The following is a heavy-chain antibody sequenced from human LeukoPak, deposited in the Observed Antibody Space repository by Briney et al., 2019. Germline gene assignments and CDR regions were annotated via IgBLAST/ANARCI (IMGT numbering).Heavy chain of an antibody. D-gene: IGHD6-13*01. CDR3: ARQVYSSSWSYYFDY. CDR2: IHHSGST. CDR1: GGSISTYC. Sequence: SETLSLTCAVSGGSISTYCWSWIRQPPGRGLEWIGSIHHSGSTSYNSSLKSRVTISVDTSKNQFSLKLSSVTPADTAVYYCARQVYSSSWSYYFDYWGQGTLVTVSS. J-gene: IGHJ4*02. V-gene: IGHV4-59*01.